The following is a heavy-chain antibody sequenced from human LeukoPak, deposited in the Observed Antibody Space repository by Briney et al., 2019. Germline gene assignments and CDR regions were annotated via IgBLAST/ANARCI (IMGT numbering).Heavy chain of an antibody. CDR1: GFTFSDYY. J-gene: IGHJ4*02. V-gene: IGHV3-11*01. Sequence: GGSLRLSCTPSGFTFSDYYMSGIRQAPGKGPQWVSFISIIVNTIDSADSVKGRSTICRDNAKNSLYLQLNSLRAEDTAVYYCARDRGFGVVTPIDYWGQGTLVTVSS. CDR3: ARDRGFGVVTPIDY. CDR2: ISIIVNTI. D-gene: IGHD3-3*01.